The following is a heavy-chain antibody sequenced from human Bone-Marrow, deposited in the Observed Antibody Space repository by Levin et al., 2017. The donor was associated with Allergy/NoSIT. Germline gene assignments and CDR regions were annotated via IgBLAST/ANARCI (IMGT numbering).Heavy chain of an antibody. Sequence: GGSLRLSCAASGFSFSSYAMHWVRQAPGKGLEWVALISYDGSNKFYADSVKGRFTISRDNSKDTLYVHMHSLRVEDTAVYHCARVERWLVCPRTYHYSGLDDWGQGTTVTVAS. J-gene: IGHJ6*02. CDR1: GFSFSSYA. CDR3: ARVERWLVCPRTYHYSGLDD. CDR2: ISYDGSNK. V-gene: IGHV3-30*03. D-gene: IGHD6-19*01.